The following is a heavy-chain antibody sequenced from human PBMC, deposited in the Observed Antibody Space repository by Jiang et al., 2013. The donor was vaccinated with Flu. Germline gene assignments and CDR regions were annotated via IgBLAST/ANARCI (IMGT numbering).Heavy chain of an antibody. CDR3: VRVMRMATPPWNWFDP. V-gene: IGHV1-69*01. Sequence: KFQGRVTITADESTSTAYMELSSLRSEDTAVYYCVRVMRMATPPWNWFDPWGQGTLVTVSS. J-gene: IGHJ5*02. D-gene: IGHD5-24*01.